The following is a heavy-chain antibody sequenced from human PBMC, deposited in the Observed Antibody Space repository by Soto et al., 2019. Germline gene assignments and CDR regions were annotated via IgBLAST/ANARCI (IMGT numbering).Heavy chain of an antibody. CDR2: IKSKTDGGTT. V-gene: IGHV3-15*01. D-gene: IGHD2-21*01. Sequence: GGSLRLSCAASGFTFSNAWMSWVRQAPGKGLEWVGRIKSKTDGGTTDYAAPVKGRFTISRDDSKNTLYLQMNSLKTEDTAVYYCTTLFGLLDAFDIWGQGTMVTISS. CDR1: GFTFSNAW. J-gene: IGHJ3*02. CDR3: TTLFGLLDAFDI.